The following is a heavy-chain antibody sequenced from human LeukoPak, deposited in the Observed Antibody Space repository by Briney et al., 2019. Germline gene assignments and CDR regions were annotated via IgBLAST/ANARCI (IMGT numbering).Heavy chain of an antibody. D-gene: IGHD4-11*01. CDR2: VSPYNGNT. Sequence: ASVKVSCKTSGYTFTSYGIIWVRQAPGQGLEWTGWVSPYNGNTNYAQKLQGRVTMTTDTSTRTAYMELRSLRSDDTAVYFCAREITTGNFDYWGQGTLSPSPQ. CDR3: AREITTGNFDY. J-gene: IGHJ4*02. V-gene: IGHV1-18*01. CDR1: GYTFTSYG.